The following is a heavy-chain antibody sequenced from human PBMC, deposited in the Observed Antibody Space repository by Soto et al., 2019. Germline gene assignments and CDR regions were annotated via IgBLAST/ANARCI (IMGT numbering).Heavy chain of an antibody. D-gene: IGHD4-4*01. V-gene: IGHV3-23*01. J-gene: IGHJ6*01. CDR1: GFTLSNYA. CDR2: ISGSGGSK. CDR3: AKYGHTPVHWDYYYYYGMDV. Sequence: PGGPLRLSCAASGFTLSNYAMSWVRQPPAKGLEWVSAISGSGGSKYYADSVKGRFTISRDNSKNTLYLQMNSLRAEDTAVYYCAKYGHTPVHWDYYYYYGMDVWGQGIPATDSS.